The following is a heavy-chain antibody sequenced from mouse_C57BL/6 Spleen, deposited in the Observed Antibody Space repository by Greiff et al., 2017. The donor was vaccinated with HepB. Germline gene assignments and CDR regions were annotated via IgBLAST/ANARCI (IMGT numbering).Heavy chain of an antibody. CDR1: GYAFSSYW. Sequence: VQLQQSGAELVKPGASVKISCKASGYAFSSYWMNWVKQRPGKGLEWIGQIYPGDGDTNYNGKFKGKATLNADKSSSTAYMQLSSLTSEASAVYFCARGALYAMDYWGQGTSVTVSS. CDR3: ARGALYAMDY. V-gene: IGHV1-80*01. J-gene: IGHJ4*01. CDR2: IYPGDGDT.